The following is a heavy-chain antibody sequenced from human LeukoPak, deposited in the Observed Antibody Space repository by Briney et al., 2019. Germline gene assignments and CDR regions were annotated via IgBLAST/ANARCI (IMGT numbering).Heavy chain of an antibody. Sequence: GGSLRLSCAASGFTFSSYSMNWVRQAPGKGLEWVSSISSSSSYIYYADSEKGRFTISRDNAKNSLYLQMNSLRAEDTAVYYCARDREGYYDSSGYYERFDYWGQGTLVTVSS. CDR3: ARDREGYYDSSGYYERFDY. CDR2: ISSSSSYI. D-gene: IGHD3-22*01. V-gene: IGHV3-21*01. J-gene: IGHJ4*02. CDR1: GFTFSSYS.